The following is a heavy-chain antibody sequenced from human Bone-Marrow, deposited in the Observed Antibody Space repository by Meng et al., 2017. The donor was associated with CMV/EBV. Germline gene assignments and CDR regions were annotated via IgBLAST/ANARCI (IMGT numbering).Heavy chain of an antibody. Sequence: SETLSLTCTVSGAAILSGNYYWSWIRQPPGKGLEWMGYVYFTGTSTYNPSLKSRVTISIDTSENQFSLKVSSVTAADTAVYYCARGDAISGSDYYGLDGWDHGTMGTVSS. D-gene: IGHD1-26*01. V-gene: IGHV4-61*01. CDR3: ARGDAISGSDYYGLDG. J-gene: IGHJ6*02. CDR2: VYFTGTS. CDR1: GAAILSGNYY.